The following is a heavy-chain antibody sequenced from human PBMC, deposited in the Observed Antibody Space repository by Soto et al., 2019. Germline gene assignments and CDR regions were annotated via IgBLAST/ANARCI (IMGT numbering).Heavy chain of an antibody. CDR2: ISSSSSTI. CDR1: GFTFSGYS. Sequence: EVQLVESGGGLVQPGGSLRLSCAASGFTFSGYSMNWVRQAPGKGLEWVSYISSSSSTIYYADSVKGRFTISRDNAKNSLYLQMNSLRAEDTAVYYCARNPTVRTYYYYYMDVWGKGTTVTVSS. CDR3: ARNPTVRTYYYYYMDV. D-gene: IGHD4-4*01. J-gene: IGHJ6*03. V-gene: IGHV3-48*01.